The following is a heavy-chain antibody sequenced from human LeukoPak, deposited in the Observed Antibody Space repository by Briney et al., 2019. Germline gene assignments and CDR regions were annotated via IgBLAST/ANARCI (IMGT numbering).Heavy chain of an antibody. V-gene: IGHV3-7*01. CDR1: GFTFCNYW. CDR2: IKEDGSDK. Sequence: GGSLRLSCTASGFTFCNYWMSWVRLAPGKGLEWVASIKEDGSDKYYVDSVKGRFTISRDNAKNSLYLQMNGLRAEDTAVYYCARDTYRFYDYWGQGTLVTVSS. CDR3: ARDTYRFYDY. J-gene: IGHJ4*02.